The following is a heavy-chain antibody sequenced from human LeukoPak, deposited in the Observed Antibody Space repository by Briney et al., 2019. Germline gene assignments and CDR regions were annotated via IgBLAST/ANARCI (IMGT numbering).Heavy chain of an antibody. CDR2: IIPIFGTA. CDR3: ARGNPYCSSTSCWTEAFDI. D-gene: IGHD2-2*01. Sequence: ASVKVSRKASGGTFSSYAISWVRQAPGQGLEWMGGIIPIFGTANYAQKFQGRVTITADESTSTAYMELSSLRSEDTAVYYCARGNPYCSSTSCWTEAFDIWGQGTMVTVSS. V-gene: IGHV1-69*01. CDR1: GGTFSSYA. J-gene: IGHJ3*02.